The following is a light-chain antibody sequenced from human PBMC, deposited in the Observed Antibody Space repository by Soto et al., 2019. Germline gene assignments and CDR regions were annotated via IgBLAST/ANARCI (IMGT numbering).Light chain of an antibody. CDR2: GNS. Sequence: QSVLTQPPSVSGAPGQRVTISCPGSSSNIGAGYDVHWYQQLPGTDPKLLISGNSNRPSGVPDRFSGSKSGTSASLAITGLQADDEADYYCQSYDSSLSGFVVFGGGTKLTVL. CDR1: SSNIGAGYD. V-gene: IGLV1-40*01. J-gene: IGLJ2*01. CDR3: QSYDSSLSGFVV.